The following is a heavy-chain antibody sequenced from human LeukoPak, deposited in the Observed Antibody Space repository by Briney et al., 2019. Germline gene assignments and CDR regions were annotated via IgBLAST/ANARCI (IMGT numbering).Heavy chain of an antibody. V-gene: IGHV4-30-2*01. CDR2: IYHSGST. CDR1: GDSINSGRYY. Sequence: PSQTLSLTCTVSGDSINSGRYYWSWIRQPPGKGLEWIGYIYHSGSTFYNPSLKSRVTISVDTSKNQFSLKLTSVTAADTAVYYCARDRGHSYGYAFDIWGQGTVVTVSS. CDR3: ARDRGHSYGYAFDI. J-gene: IGHJ3*02. D-gene: IGHD5-18*01.